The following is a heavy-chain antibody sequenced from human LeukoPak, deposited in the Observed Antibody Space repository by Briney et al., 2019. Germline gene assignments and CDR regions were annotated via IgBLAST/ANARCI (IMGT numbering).Heavy chain of an antibody. V-gene: IGHV3-7*03. CDR2: IKQDGSEK. CDR1: RLTFSNYW. Sequence: GGSLRLSCAASRLTFSNYWMDWVRQAPGKGLEWVANIKQDGSEKNYVDSVKGRFIISRDNAKNSLYLQMNTLRADDTAVYYCARDGFGTGSNWGQGTLVTVSS. J-gene: IGHJ4*02. CDR3: ARDGFGTGSN. D-gene: IGHD3-16*01.